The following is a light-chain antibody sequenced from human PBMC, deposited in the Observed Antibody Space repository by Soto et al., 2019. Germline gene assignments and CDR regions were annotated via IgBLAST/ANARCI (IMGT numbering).Light chain of an antibody. V-gene: IGKV3-20*01. CDR3: QPYGSSTGYT. CDR1: QSVSSSY. J-gene: IGKJ2*01. CDR2: GAS. Sequence: EIVLTQSPGTLSLSPGERATLSCRASQSVSSSYLAWYQQKPGQAPRLLIYGASSRGTGIPDRFSGSGSGTDFTLPISRLEPEGFAVDYCQPYGSSTGYTFGQGTKLEIK.